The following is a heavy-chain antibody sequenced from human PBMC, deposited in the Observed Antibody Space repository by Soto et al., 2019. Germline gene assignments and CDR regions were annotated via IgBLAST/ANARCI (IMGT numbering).Heavy chain of an antibody. J-gene: IGHJ4*02. CDR3: ASIGRDGDSFDSFVDY. CDR1: GGSFSSSA. V-gene: IGHV1-69*01. Sequence: QVQLVQSGAEVKKPGSSVKVSCKASGGSFSSSAFYWVRQAPGQGLEWMGGIIPIFNTPNYAQKFQGRATITADESTATTYMDLSGLRADDTAVYYCASIGRDGDSFDSFVDYWGQGTLITVSS. CDR2: IIPIFNTP. D-gene: IGHD1-1*01.